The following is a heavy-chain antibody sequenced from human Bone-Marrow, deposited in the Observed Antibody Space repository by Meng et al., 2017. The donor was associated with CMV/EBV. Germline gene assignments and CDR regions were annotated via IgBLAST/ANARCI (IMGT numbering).Heavy chain of an antibody. CDR3: ARDLPGYYDSSGYSKAYDY. Sequence: ASVKVSCKASGYTFTGYYMHWVRQAPGQGLEWMGWINPNSGGTNYAQKFQGRVTMTRDTSISTAYMELSRLRSDDTAVYYCARDLPGYYDSSGYSKAYDYWGERTLVTASS. V-gene: IGHV1-2*02. J-gene: IGHJ4*02. CDR1: GYTFTGYY. D-gene: IGHD3-22*01. CDR2: INPNSGGT.